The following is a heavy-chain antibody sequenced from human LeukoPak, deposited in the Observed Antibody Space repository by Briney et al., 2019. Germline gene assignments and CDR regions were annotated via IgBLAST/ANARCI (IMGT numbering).Heavy chain of an antibody. CDR3: ARGLEAARPPNFDY. D-gene: IGHD6-6*01. CDR1: GFSFSVYS. CDR2: ISSSSNYI. J-gene: IGHJ4*02. Sequence: GGSLRLSCAASGFSFSVYSMNWVRQAPGKGLEWVSSISSSSNYIYYADSVKGRFTISRDNAKNSLYLQMNSLRAEDTAVYYCARGLEAARPPNFDYWGQGTLVTVSS. V-gene: IGHV3-21*04.